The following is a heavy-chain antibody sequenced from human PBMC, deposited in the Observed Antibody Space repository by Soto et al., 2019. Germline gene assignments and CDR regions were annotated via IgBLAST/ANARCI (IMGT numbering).Heavy chain of an antibody. CDR1: GGSLSGYY. Sequence: SETLSLTCAVYGGSLSGYYWSWIRQPPGKGREWIGEINHSGSTNYNPSLKSRVTISVDTSKNQFPLKLSSVTAADTAVYYCAGAPEVAAAGDTPQDYYGMDVWGQGTTVTVSS. CDR3: AGAPEVAAAGDTPQDYYGMDV. CDR2: INHSGST. V-gene: IGHV4-34*01. D-gene: IGHD6-13*01. J-gene: IGHJ6*02.